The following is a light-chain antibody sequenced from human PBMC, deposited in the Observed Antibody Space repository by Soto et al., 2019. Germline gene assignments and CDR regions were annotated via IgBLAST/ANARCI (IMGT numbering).Light chain of an antibody. CDR3: SSHTTYSTRV. CDR1: SSDIGSYNY. J-gene: IGLJ1*01. Sequence: QSALTQPASVSGSPVQSIAISCTGTSSDIGSYNYVSWYQQHPGKAPKLMIHEVSNRPSGVSDRFSGSKSGNTASLTISGLQADDEADYYCSSHTTYSTRVFGTGTKVTVL. V-gene: IGLV2-14*01. CDR2: EVS.